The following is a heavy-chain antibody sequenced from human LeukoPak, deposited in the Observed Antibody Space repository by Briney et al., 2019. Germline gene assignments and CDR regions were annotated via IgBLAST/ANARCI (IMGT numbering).Heavy chain of an antibody. CDR3: ARDPRELWLGEQHYYYYYGMDV. D-gene: IGHD3-10*01. Sequence: ASVKISCKASGYTFTSYAMHWVRQAPGQRLEWMGWINAGNGNTKYSQKFQGRVTITRDTSASTAYMELSSLRSEDTAVYYCARDPRELWLGEQHYYYYYGMDVWGQGTTVTVSS. V-gene: IGHV1-3*01. J-gene: IGHJ6*02. CDR1: GYTFTSYA. CDR2: INAGNGNT.